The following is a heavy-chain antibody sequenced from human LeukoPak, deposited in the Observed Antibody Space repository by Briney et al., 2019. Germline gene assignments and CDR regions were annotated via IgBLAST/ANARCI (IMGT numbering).Heavy chain of an antibody. D-gene: IGHD2-15*01. J-gene: IGHJ4*02. CDR2: IYSGGST. Sequence: GGSLRLSCAASGFTVSSNYMSWVRQAPGKGLEWVSVIYSGGSTYYADSVKGRFTISRDNSKNTLYLQMNSLRAEDTAVYYCAKEARDCRVGSCYSFYFDYWGQGSLVTVSS. CDR3: AKEARDCRVGSCYSFYFDY. V-gene: IGHV3-66*02. CDR1: GFTVSSNY.